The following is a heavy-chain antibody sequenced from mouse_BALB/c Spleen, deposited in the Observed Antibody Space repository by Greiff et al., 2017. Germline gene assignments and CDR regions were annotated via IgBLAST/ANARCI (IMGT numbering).Heavy chain of an antibody. CDR2: ISYDGSN. D-gene: IGHD2-14*01. CDR1: GYSITSGYY. Sequence: EVKLMESGPGLVKPSQSLSLTCSVTGYSITSGYYWNWIRQFPGNKLEWMGYISYDGSNNYNPSLKNRISITRDTSKNQFFLKLNSVTTEDTATYYCARGGRYEAWFAYWGQGTLVTVSA. V-gene: IGHV3-6*02. CDR3: ARGGRYEAWFAY. J-gene: IGHJ3*01.